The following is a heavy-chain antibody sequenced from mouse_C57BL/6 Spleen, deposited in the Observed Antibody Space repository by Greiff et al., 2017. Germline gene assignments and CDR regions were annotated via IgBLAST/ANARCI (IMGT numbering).Heavy chain of an antibody. V-gene: IGHV1-52*01. CDR2: IDPSDSET. CDR1: GYTFTSYW. Sequence: VQLQQPGAELVRPGSSVKLSCKASGYTFTSYWMHWVQPRPIQGLEWIGNIDPSDSETHYNQKFKDKATLTVDKSSSTAYMQLSSLTSEDSAVYYCARGYGNYRGYAMDYWGQGTSVTVSS. J-gene: IGHJ4*01. CDR3: ARGYGNYRGYAMDY. D-gene: IGHD2-10*02.